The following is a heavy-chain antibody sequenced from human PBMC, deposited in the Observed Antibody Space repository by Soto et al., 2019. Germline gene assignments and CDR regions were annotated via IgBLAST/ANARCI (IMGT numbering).Heavy chain of an antibody. J-gene: IGHJ4*02. CDR1: ESTVSRDW. D-gene: IGHD1-26*01. Sequence: EVHLVESGGGLVQTGGSLRLSCAISESTVSRDWMNWVRQAPGKGLEWVAHTNQDGSQKYYVDSVKGRFTISRDNAKKSLYLQMNILRAGDTAMYYCSGGVGDAFWGQGTLVTVSS. CDR2: TNQDGSQK. V-gene: IGHV3-7*01. CDR3: SGGVGDAF.